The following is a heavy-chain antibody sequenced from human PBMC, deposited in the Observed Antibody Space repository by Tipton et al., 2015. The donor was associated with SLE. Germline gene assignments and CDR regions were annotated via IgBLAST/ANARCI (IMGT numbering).Heavy chain of an antibody. CDR3: ASRLGSWYGIDP. J-gene: IGHJ5*02. CDR2: ISYDGSNK. D-gene: IGHD6-13*01. CDR1: GFTFSSYA. Sequence: SLRLSCAASGFTFSSYAMHWVRQAPGKGLEWVAVISYDGSNKYYADSVKGRFTISRDNSKNTLYLQMNSLRAEDTAVYYCASRLGSWYGIDPWGQGTLVTVSS. V-gene: IGHV3-30*04.